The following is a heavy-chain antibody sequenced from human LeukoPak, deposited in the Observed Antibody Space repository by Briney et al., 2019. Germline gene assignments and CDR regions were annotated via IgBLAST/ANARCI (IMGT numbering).Heavy chain of an antibody. J-gene: IGHJ5*02. CDR1: GGSISSGDYY. V-gene: IGHV4-30-4*01. CDR2: MYYSGST. D-gene: IGHD3-22*01. Sequence: SETLSLTCTVSGGSISSGDYYWSWIRQPPGKGLEWIAYMYYSGSTYYNPSLKSRVTMSADTSKNQLSLELSSVTAADTAVYYCARPYYYDSRIDPWGQGILVTVSS. CDR3: ARPYYYDSRIDP.